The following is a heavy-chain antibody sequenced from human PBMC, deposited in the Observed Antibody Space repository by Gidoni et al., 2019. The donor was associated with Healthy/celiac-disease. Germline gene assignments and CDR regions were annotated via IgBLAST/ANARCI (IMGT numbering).Heavy chain of an antibody. Sequence: QVQLVQSGAEVKKPGSSVKVSCKASGGTFSSYTISWVRQAPGQGLEWMGRIIPILGIANYAQKFQGRVTITADKSTSTAYMELSSLRSEDTAVYYCATTQADGPEYFQHWGQGTLVTVSS. CDR2: IIPILGIA. CDR1: GGTFSSYT. J-gene: IGHJ1*01. CDR3: ATTQADGPEYFQH. V-gene: IGHV1-69*02.